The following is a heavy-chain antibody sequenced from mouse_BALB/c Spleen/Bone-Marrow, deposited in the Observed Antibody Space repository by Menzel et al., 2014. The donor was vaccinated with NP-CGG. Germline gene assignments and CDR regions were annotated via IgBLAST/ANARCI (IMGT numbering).Heavy chain of an antibody. CDR1: GYTFRSYW. CDR2: ILPGSGST. J-gene: IGHJ1*01. CDR3: AFNSYWFFDV. V-gene: IGHV1-9*01. Sequence: LQQSGAELMKPGASVKISCKAPGYTFRSYWMEWVRQRPGHGLEWIGEILPGSGSTNHNEKFKGKATFTADTSSXTAYLQLSSLTSEDSAAYYCAFNSYWFFDVWGAGTTVTVSS.